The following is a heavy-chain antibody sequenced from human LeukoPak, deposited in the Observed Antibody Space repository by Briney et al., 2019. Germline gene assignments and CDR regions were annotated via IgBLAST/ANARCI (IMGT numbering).Heavy chain of an antibody. V-gene: IGHV4-39*07. CDR2: IFYSGST. J-gene: IGHJ3*02. CDR1: GGSINSSIYY. CDR3: ARGGQERADAFDI. Sequence: PSETLSLTCTVSGGSINSSIYYWGWIRQPPGKGLEWIGNIFYSGSTYYNPSLKSRVTISVDTSKNQFSLKLSSVTAADTAVYYCARGGQERADAFDIWGQGTMVTVSS.